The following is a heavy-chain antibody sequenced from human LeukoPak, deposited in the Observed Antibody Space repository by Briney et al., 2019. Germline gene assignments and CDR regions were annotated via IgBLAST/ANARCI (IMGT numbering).Heavy chain of an antibody. CDR1: GYSFTTYW. CDR2: IYPGDSDT. V-gene: IGHV5-51*01. Sequence: GESQKISCKGSGYSFTTYWIAWVRQMPGKGLEWMGIIYPGDSDTRYSPSFQGQVTISADKSITTAYLQWSSLKASDTAMYYCARKIPSREFDYWGQGTLITVSS. CDR3: ARKIPSREFDY. D-gene: IGHD2-2*01. J-gene: IGHJ4*02.